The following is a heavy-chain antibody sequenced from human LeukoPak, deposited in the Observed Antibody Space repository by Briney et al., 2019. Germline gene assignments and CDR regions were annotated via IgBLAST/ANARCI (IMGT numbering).Heavy chain of an antibody. CDR1: GFTFSNYA. D-gene: IGHD3-22*01. J-gene: IGHJ1*01. CDR3: ARAPSEIGGYYPEYFRH. CDR2: IKSDGGT. V-gene: IGHV3-74*01. Sequence: PGGSLRLSCAASGFTFSNYAMSWVRQAPGKGLVWVSRIKSDGGTNYADSVKGRFTISRDNAKKTVSLQMNSLRPEDTGVYYCARAPSEIGGYYPEYFRHWGQGTLVTVSS.